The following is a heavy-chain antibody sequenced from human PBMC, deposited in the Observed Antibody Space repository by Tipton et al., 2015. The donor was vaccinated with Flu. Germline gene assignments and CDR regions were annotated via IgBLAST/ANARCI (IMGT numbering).Heavy chain of an antibody. J-gene: IGHJ4*02. CDR2: IKEDGSEK. V-gene: IGHV3-7*01. CDR3: ARGSSWALGY. CDR1: GFTFSSYW. Sequence: SLRLSCAASGFTFSSYWMSWVRQAPGKGLEWVANIKEDGSEKYYVGSARGRFTISRDNSANTLYLQMNSLRAEDTAVYYCARGSSWALGYWGQGTLVTVSS. D-gene: IGHD6-13*01.